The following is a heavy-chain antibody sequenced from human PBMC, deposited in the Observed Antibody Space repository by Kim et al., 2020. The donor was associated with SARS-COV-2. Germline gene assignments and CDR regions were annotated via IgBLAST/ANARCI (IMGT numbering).Heavy chain of an antibody. CDR1: GFTFGSYG. CDR2: ISFDEINI. J-gene: IGHJ4*02. V-gene: IGHV3-30*18. Sequence: GGSLRLSCAASGFTFGSYGMHWVRQAPGKGLEWVAVISFDEINIYYADSVKGRFTISRDNSRNTLYLQMSSLRAEDTAVYYCAKEQYERSVCYDYWGQG. CDR3: AKEQYERSVCYDY. D-gene: IGHD2-15*01.